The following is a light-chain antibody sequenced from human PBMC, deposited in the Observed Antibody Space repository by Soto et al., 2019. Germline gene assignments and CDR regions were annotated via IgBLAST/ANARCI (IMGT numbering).Light chain of an antibody. CDR1: QSVASNY. CDR2: GAS. J-gene: IGKJ1*01. Sequence: EIVLTQSPGTLSLSPGERATHSCRASQSVASNYLVWYQQKPGQAPRLLISGASSRATGIPDRFSGSGSGTDFSLTISRLEPEDSAVYFCQQYGSSPRAFGQGTKVEIK. CDR3: QQYGSSPRA. V-gene: IGKV3-20*01.